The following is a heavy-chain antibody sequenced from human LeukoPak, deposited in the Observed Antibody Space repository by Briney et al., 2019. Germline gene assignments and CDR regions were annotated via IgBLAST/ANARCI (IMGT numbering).Heavy chain of an antibody. D-gene: IGHD4-17*01. Sequence: GGSLRHSCAASGFTFSSYGMHWVRQAPGKGLEWVAVIWYDGSNKYYADSVKGRFTISRDNSKNTLYLQMNSLRAEDTAVYYCARDGPHDYGDLDYWGQGTLVTVSS. CDR3: ARDGPHDYGDLDY. J-gene: IGHJ4*02. CDR2: IWYDGSNK. CDR1: GFTFSSYG. V-gene: IGHV3-33*01.